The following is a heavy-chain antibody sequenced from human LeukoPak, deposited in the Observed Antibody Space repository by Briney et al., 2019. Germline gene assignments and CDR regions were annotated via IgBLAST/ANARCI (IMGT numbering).Heavy chain of an antibody. V-gene: IGHV1-18*01. D-gene: IGHD1-14*01. CDR3: RSGTYDLFDL. CDR2: ISAYNGHT. J-gene: IGHJ5*02. Sequence: GASVKVSYKPIHHPFTTLATTWVRQAPGQGLEWVGWISAYNGHTQYGQNVQGRVTMTTETSTTTAYLELRNLTSDDTAVYFCRSGTYDLFDLWGKGNLVTVSS. CDR1: HHPFTTLA.